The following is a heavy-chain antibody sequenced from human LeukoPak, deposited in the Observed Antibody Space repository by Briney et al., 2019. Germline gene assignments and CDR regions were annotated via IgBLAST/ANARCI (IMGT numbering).Heavy chain of an antibody. J-gene: IGHJ6*03. V-gene: IGHV3-23*01. CDR3: AKAVWVYCSSTSCPDSYMDV. Sequence: GGSLRLSCAASGFTFSSYAMSWVRQAPGKGLEWVSAISGSGGSTYYADSVKGRFTISRDNSKNTLYLQMNSLRAEDTAVYYCAKAVWVYCSSTSCPDSYMDVWGKGTTVTVSS. CDR2: ISGSGGST. CDR1: GFTFSSYA. D-gene: IGHD2-2*01.